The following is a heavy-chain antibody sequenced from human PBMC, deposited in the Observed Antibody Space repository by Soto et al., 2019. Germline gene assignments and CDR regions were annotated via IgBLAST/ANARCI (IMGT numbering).Heavy chain of an antibody. CDR3: ARGGTGSIDD. CDR1: GDSISSTNW. J-gene: IGHJ4*02. CDR2: IYHSGST. V-gene: IGHV4-4*02. D-gene: IGHD1-26*01. Sequence: QVHLQESGPGLVKPSGTLSLTCAVSGDSISSTNWWSWVRQPPGKGLDWIGEIYHSGSTNYNPSLKGRVTRSVDKSKNQFSLKLSSVTAADTAVYYCARGGTGSIDDWGQGTLVTVSS.